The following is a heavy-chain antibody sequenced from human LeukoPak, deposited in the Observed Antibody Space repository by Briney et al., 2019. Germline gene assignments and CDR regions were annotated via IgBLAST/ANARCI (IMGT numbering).Heavy chain of an antibody. CDR2: IYYSGST. Sequence: SETLSLTCTVSGGSISSSSYNWGWIRQPPGKGLEWIGSIYYSGSTYYNPSLKSRVTISVDTSKNQFSLKLSSVTAADTAVYYCASIGSDAKYYYYGMDVWGQGTTVTVSS. D-gene: IGHD5/OR15-5a*01. J-gene: IGHJ6*02. CDR3: ASIGSDAKYYYYGMDV. V-gene: IGHV4-39*01. CDR1: GGSISSSSYN.